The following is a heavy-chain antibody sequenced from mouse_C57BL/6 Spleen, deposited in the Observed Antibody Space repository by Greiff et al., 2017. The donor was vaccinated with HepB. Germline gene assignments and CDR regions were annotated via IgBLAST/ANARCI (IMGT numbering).Heavy chain of an antibody. J-gene: IGHJ2*01. CDR1: GYTFTDYE. D-gene: IGHD2-4*01. CDR2: IDPETGGT. Sequence: VKLVESGAELVRPGASVTLSCKASGYTFTDYEMHWVKQTPVHGLEWIGAIDPETGGTAYNQKFKGKAILTADKSSRTAYMELRSLTSEDSAVYYCTNYDYEGSDYWGQGTTLTVSS. CDR3: TNYDYEGSDY. V-gene: IGHV1-15*01.